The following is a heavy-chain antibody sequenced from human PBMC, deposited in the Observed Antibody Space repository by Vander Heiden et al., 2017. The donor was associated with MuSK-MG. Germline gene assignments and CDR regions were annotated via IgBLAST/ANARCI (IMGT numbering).Heavy chain of an antibody. CDR2: IFSTAAT. V-gene: IGHV4-59*08. CDR3: ARHVPDGGGGCMYDS. Sequence: VQLQESGPGLVKHSETLSLTCSVSGGPIRNFYWSCVRQPPGKGLEWVGYIFSTAATNFNPSLKSRVTISVDTSKYQFSLRLSSVTASDTAVYFCARHVPDGGGGCMYDSWAQGTLVTVS. CDR1: GGPIRNFY. D-gene: IGHD6-19*01. J-gene: IGHJ4*02.